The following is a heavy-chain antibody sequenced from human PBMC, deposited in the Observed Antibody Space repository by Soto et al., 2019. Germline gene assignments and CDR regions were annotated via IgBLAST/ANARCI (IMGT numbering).Heavy chain of an antibody. CDR1: GFSLSNNG. D-gene: IGHD3-22*01. CDR3: AKGGSGNYLTYYYYYGMDV. CDR2: ISYDGNNK. V-gene: IGHV3-30*18. Sequence: LILSCAASGFSLSNNGMHWVRQAPGKGLEWVAVISYDGNNKYYADSVKGRFTISRDNSKDTVYLEMNNLRAEDTAMYYCAKGGSGNYLTYYYYYGMDVWGHGTTVTVSS. J-gene: IGHJ6*02.